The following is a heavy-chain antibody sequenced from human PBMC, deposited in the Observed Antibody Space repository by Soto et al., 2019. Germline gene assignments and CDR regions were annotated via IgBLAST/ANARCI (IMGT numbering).Heavy chain of an antibody. D-gene: IGHD1-26*01. CDR2: IYSGGST. CDR1: GFSVSSNY. J-gene: IGHJ6*02. CDR3: ARGASYYYYGMDV. Sequence: GGSLRLSCAASGFSVSSNYMSWVRQAPGKGLEWVSVIYSGGSTYYADSVKGRFTISRDNSKNTLYLQMTSLRAEDTAVYYCARGASYYYYGMDVWGQGTTVTVSS. V-gene: IGHV3-66*01.